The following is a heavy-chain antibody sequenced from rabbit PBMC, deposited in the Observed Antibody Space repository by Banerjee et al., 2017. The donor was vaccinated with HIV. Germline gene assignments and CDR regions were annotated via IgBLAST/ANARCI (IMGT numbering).Heavy chain of an antibody. CDR3: VRSSSGYVINL. J-gene: IGHJ4*01. D-gene: IGHD1-1*01. CDR1: GFDFSSYG. CDR2: IDPVFGST. V-gene: IGHV1S47*01. Sequence: QEQLKETGGGLVQPGGSLTLSCKASGFDFSSYGVSWVRQAPGKGLEWIAYIDPVFGSTYYASWVNGRFTISSHNAQNTLYLQLNSLTAADTATYFCVRSSSGYVINLWGPGTLVTVS.